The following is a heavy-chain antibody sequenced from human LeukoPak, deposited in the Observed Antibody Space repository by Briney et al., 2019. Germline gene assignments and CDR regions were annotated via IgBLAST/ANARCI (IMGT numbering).Heavy chain of an antibody. J-gene: IGHJ3*02. CDR1: GYTFTGYY. V-gene: IGHV1-2*02. Sequence: ASVKVSCKASGYTFTGYYMHWVRQAPGQGLEWMGWIDPNSGGTNYAQKFQGRVTMTRDTSISTAYMELSRLRSDDTAVYYCARSDYVWGRHQSSEDAFDIWGQGTMVTVSS. CDR2: IDPNSGGT. CDR3: ARSDYVWGRHQSSEDAFDI. D-gene: IGHD3-16*01.